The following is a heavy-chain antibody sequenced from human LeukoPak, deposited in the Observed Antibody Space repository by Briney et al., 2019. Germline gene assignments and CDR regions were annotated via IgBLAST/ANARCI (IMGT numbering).Heavy chain of an antibody. V-gene: IGHV3-74*01. CDR1: GFTFSRYW. CDR2: IDSDGSST. J-gene: IGHJ3*02. D-gene: IGHD3-16*01. CDR3: ARESWHQRAFDI. Sequence: GGSLRLSCAASGFTFSRYWMHWVRQAPGKGLVWVSRIDSDGSSTTYADSVEGRFTISRDNAKNTLFLQMNSLRAEDTAVYYCARESWHQRAFDIWGQGTMVTVSS.